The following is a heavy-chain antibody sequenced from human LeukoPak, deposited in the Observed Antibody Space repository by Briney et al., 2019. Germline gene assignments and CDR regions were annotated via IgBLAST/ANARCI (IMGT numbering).Heavy chain of an antibody. CDR3: ATIAAAGTEYFDY. D-gene: IGHD6-13*01. Sequence: SQTLSLTCTVSGGSISSGSYYRSWIRQPAGKGLEWIGRICTSGSTNYNPSLKSRVTISVDTSKNQFSLKLSSVTAADTAVYYCATIAAAGTEYFDYWGQGTLVTVSS. J-gene: IGHJ4*02. V-gene: IGHV4-61*02. CDR1: GGSISSGSYY. CDR2: ICTSGST.